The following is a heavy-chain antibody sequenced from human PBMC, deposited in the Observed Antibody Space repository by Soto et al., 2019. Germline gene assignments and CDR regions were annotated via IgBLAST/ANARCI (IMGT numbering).Heavy chain of an antibody. J-gene: IGHJ5*02. V-gene: IGHV4-31*03. D-gene: IGHD3-10*01. Sequence: SETLSLTCTVSGGSISSGGYYWSWIRQHPGKGLEWIGYIYYSGSTYYNPSLKSRVTISVDTSKNQFSLKLSSVTAADTAVYYCARDSYYGSGSYYTWFDPWGQGTLVTVYS. CDR3: ARDSYYGSGSYYTWFDP. CDR1: GGSISSGGYY. CDR2: IYYSGST.